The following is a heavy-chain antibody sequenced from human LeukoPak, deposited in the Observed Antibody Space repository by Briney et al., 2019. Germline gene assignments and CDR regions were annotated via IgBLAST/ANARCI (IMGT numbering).Heavy chain of an antibody. CDR1: GFSFTTYW. Sequence: GGSLRLSCAASGFSFTTYWMSWVRQAPGKGLEWVANIKQDGTEKYYADSVKGRFTISRDNSKNTLYLQMNSLRAEDTAVYYCTRSDDYGASGDYWGQGTLVTVSS. CDR2: IKQDGTEK. CDR3: TRSDDYGASGDY. V-gene: IGHV3-7*01. D-gene: IGHD4-17*01. J-gene: IGHJ4*02.